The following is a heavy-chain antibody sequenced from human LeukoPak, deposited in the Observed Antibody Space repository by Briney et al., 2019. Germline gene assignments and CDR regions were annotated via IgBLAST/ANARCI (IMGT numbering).Heavy chain of an antibody. J-gene: IGHJ4*02. V-gene: IGHV1-69*13. CDR1: GYTFTSYY. CDR2: IIPIFGTA. D-gene: IGHD2-2*01. Sequence: GASVKVSCKASGYTFTSYYMHWVRQAPGQGLEWMGGIIPIFGTANYAQKFQGRVTITADESTSTAYMELSSLRSEDTAVYYCAVRINYCSSTSCYLDYWGQGTLVTVSS. CDR3: AVRINYCSSTSCYLDY.